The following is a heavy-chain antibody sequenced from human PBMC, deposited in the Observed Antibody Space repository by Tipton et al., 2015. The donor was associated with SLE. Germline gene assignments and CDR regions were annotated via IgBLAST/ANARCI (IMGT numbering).Heavy chain of an antibody. CDR2: ISATGDNT. J-gene: IGHJ3*02. CDR1: GFTFSYYA. Sequence: SLRLSCAASGFTFSYYAMNWVRQAPGKGLEWVSAISATGDNTYYADSVKGQFIISRDNSKNTLYLHMNSLRAEDTAVYCCAKHSAFRVNHGLYDAVDSWGLGTRVTVSS. V-gene: IGHV3-23*01. CDR3: AKHSAFRVNHGLYDAVDS. D-gene: IGHD2-8*01.